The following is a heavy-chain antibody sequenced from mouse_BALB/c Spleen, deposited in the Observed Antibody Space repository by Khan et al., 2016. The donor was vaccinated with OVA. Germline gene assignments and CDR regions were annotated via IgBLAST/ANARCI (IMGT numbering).Heavy chain of an antibody. D-gene: IGHD1-1*01. CDR3: ARGNYYGSSSWFGY. V-gene: IGHV1-9*01. CDR1: GYTFSSYW. Sequence: QVQLQQSGAELMKPGASVKISCKATGYTFSSYWIEWVKQRPGHGLEWIGEILPGSGRNNYNEKFKGKATFTADTSSNTAYMHLSSLTSEDSAVYYCARGNYYGSSSWFGYWGQGTLVTVSA. CDR2: ILPGSGRN. J-gene: IGHJ3*01.